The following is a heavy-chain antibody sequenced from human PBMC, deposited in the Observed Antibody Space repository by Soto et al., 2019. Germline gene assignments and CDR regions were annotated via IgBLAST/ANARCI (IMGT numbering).Heavy chain of an antibody. CDR1: VFTFSSYA. D-gene: IGHD2-21*02. J-gene: IGHJ3*02. CDR2: ISGSGGST. Sequence: GWSLRLSCSASVFTFSSYAMSWVRQAPGKGLEWVSAISGSGGSTYYADSVKGRFTISRDNSKNTLYLQMNSLRAEDTAVYYCAKELAYCGGDCYSVAFDIWGQGTMVTVSS. V-gene: IGHV3-23*01. CDR3: AKELAYCGGDCYSVAFDI.